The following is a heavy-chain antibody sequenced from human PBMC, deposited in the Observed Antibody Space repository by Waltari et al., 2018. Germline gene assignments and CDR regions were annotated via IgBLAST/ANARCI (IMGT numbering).Heavy chain of an antibody. CDR1: GFTFSSYS. Sequence: EVQLVESGGGLVQPGGSLRLSCAASGFTFSSYSMNWVRQAPGKGLEWVSYLSSSSSTIYYADSVKGRFTISRDNAKNSLYLQMNSLRAEDTAVYYCARAVAAAAFDYWGQGTLVTVSS. CDR2: LSSSSSTI. D-gene: IGHD6-13*01. CDR3: ARAVAAAAFDY. J-gene: IGHJ4*02. V-gene: IGHV3-48*01.